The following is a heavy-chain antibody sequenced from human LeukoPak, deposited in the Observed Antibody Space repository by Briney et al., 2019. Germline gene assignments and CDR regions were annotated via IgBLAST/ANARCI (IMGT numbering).Heavy chain of an antibody. CDR3: ARGQWLVPIDY. V-gene: IGHV1-69*04. CDR1: GGTFSSYA. Sequence: GSSVKVSCKASGGTFSSYAISWVRQAPGQGLEWWGSINPILGIPNFAQKCKGRDTITTDKSTSTAYMELTSLRSEDTAVYYCARGQWLVPIDYWGQGTLVTVSS. D-gene: IGHD6-19*01. J-gene: IGHJ4*02. CDR2: INPILGIP.